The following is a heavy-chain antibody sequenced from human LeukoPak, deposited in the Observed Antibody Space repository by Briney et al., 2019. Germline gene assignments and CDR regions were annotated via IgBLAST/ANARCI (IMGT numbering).Heavy chain of an antibody. CDR1: GFAFSGYG. CDR3: ARDCRFGSTTCHDY. D-gene: IGHD2-2*01. V-gene: IGHV3-33*01. J-gene: IGHJ4*02. Sequence: GTSLRLSCAASGFAFSGYGMHWVSQDPGNGLEWVAVIWYDGNNKYYEDSVKGRFTISRDNSKNTLYLQMNSLRAEDTAVYYCARDCRFGSTTCHDYWGQGTLVTVSS. CDR2: IWYDGNNK.